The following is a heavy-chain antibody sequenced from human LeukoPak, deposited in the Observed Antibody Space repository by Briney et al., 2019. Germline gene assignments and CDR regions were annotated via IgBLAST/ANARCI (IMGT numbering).Heavy chain of an antibody. Sequence: GGSLRLSCAASGFTSSSYWMHWVRHAPGKGLVWISRFYSDGGKTNYADSVRGRFTISRDNAKNTLYLQMNSLRAEDTAVYYCARGGEGGAFDIWGQGTMVTVSS. J-gene: IGHJ3*02. D-gene: IGHD1-26*01. CDR3: ARGGEGGAFDI. CDR1: GFTSSSYW. V-gene: IGHV3-74*01. CDR2: FYSDGGKT.